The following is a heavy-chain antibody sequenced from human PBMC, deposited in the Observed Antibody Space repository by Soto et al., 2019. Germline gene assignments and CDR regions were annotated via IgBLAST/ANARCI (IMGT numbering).Heavy chain of an antibody. Sequence: PGGSLRLSCAASGFTFSSYGMHWVRQAPGKGLEWVAVIWYDGSNKYYADSVKGRFTISRDNSKNTLYLQMNSLRAEDTAVYYCARWSMILSHSIDYWGQGTLVTVSS. J-gene: IGHJ4*02. CDR3: ARWSMILSHSIDY. CDR2: IWYDGSNK. V-gene: IGHV3-33*01. CDR1: GFTFSSYG. D-gene: IGHD3-22*01.